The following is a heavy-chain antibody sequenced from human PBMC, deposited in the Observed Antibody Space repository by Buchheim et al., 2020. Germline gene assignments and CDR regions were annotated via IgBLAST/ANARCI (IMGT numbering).Heavy chain of an antibody. Sequence: QVQLVQSGAEVKKPGSSVKVSCKASGGTLGSYALSWVRQAPGQGPEWMGGIIPVSDTTNYAQNFQGRVTITADKSTSTAYLELSSLRSDDTAVYYCARGNSDSWYGFDHWGQGTL. D-gene: IGHD2-2*01. CDR1: GGTLGSYA. CDR3: ARGNSDSWYGFDH. J-gene: IGHJ4*02. V-gene: IGHV1-69*06. CDR2: IIPVSDTT.